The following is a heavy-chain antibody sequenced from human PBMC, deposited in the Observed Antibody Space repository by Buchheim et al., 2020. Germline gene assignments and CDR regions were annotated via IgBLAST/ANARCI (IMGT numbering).Heavy chain of an antibody. V-gene: IGHV3-48*01. J-gene: IGHJ4*02. D-gene: IGHD2-2*01. CDR2: ISSSSTI. CDR3: AGYCSSTSCYSSDY. CDR1: GFTFSSYS. Sequence: EVQLVESGGGLVQPGGSLRLSCAASGFTFSSYSMNWVRQAPGKGLEWVSYISSSSTIYYADSVKGRFTISRDNAKNSLYLQMNSLRAEDTAVYYCAGYCSSTSCYSSDYWGQGTL.